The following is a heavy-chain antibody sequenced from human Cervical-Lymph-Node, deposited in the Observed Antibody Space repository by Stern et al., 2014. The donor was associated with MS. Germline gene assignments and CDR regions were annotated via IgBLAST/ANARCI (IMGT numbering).Heavy chain of an antibody. D-gene: IGHD2-15*01. J-gene: IGHJ4*02. CDR2: INPWGGSK. Sequence: VQLEESGAKGKKPGASVKVSCKASGYIFTSYYMHLVPQAPGQGLEWMGIINPWGGSKSYAQNFQVRVTMTMDPSTRTVYTDTSSLRSEDTAVYYCAREVGGWGQGTLVTVSS. V-gene: IGHV1-46*01. CDR3: AREVGG. CDR1: GYIFTSYY.